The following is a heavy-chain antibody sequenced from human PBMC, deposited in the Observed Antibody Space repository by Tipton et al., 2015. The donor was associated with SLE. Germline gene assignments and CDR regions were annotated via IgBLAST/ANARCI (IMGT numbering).Heavy chain of an antibody. CDR3: AGLCSSPSCYQG. J-gene: IGHJ3*01. V-gene: IGHV4-34*01. Sequence: TLSLTCAVYGGSFSGYYWSWIRQPPGKGLEWIGEINHSGSTNYNPSLKSRVTISVDTSKNQFSLKLSSVTAADTAVYYCAGLCSSPSCYQGWGPGTMVAVSS. D-gene: IGHD2-2*01. CDR1: GGSFSGYY. CDR2: INHSGST.